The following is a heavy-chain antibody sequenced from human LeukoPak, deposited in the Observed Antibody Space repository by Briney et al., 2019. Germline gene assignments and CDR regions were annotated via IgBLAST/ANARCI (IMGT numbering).Heavy chain of an antibody. Sequence: RPGGSLRLSCAASGFTFSIYWMSWVRQAPGKGLEWVANINQDGGEKYYVDSVKGRFTISRDNAKNSLYLQMNILKAEDTAVYYCARVDWYKFDYWGQGTLVTVSS. CDR3: ARVDWYKFDY. CDR2: INQDGGEK. D-gene: IGHD3-9*01. V-gene: IGHV3-7*02. CDR1: GFTFSIYW. J-gene: IGHJ4*02.